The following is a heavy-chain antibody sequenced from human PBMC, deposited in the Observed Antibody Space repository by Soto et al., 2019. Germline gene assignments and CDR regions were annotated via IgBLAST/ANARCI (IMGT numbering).Heavy chain of an antibody. J-gene: IGHJ5*02. CDR2: IISTGIST. D-gene: IGHD4-17*01. CDR3: AKGNYDDYGGFDP. CDR1: GFSFSTFA. V-gene: IGHV3-23*01. Sequence: EVQILESGGGLIQPGGSLRLSCAASGFSFSTFAMTWVRQAPGKGLEWVSTIISTGISTYYADSVKGRFTISRANSKNTLYLQMNSLRAEDSAVYYCAKGNYDDYGGFDPWGQGTLVTVSS.